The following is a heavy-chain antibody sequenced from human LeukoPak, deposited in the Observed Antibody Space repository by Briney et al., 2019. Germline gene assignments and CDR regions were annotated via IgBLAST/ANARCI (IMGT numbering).Heavy chain of an antibody. CDR1: GFTFSNYA. CDR3: AELGITMIGGV. Sequence: GGSLRLSCVASGFTFSNYAMHWVSQAHGKGREWVSYISSSGSTIYYADSVKGRFTISRDNAKNSLYLQMNSLRAEDTAVYYCAELGITMIGGVWGKGTTVTISS. J-gene: IGHJ6*04. V-gene: IGHV3-48*03. CDR2: ISSSGSTI. D-gene: IGHD3-10*02.